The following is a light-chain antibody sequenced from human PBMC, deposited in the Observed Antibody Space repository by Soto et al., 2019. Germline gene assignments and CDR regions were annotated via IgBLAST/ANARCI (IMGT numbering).Light chain of an antibody. Sequence: QSVLTQPPSVSAAPGQKVTISCSGSSSNIGNNYVSWYQQLPGTAPKLLIYDNNKRPSGIPDRFSGSKSGTSATLGITGLQTGDEDDYYCETWDSSLNVYVFGTGTKLTVL. J-gene: IGLJ1*01. CDR3: ETWDSSLNVYV. CDR1: SSNIGNNY. V-gene: IGLV1-51*01. CDR2: DNN.